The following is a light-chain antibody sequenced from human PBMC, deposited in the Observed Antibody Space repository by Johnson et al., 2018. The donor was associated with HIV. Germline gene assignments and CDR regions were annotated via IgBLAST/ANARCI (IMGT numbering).Light chain of an antibody. J-gene: IGLJ1*01. CDR1: SSNIGNNY. Sequence: QSVLTQPPSVSAAPGQKVTISCSGSSSNIGNNYVSWYQQLPGTAPKLLIYENNKRPSGIPDRFSGSKSGTSATMGITGLQTGDEAAYYIGTWDSSLSAEVFGTGTKVTVL. CDR3: GTWDSSLSAEV. CDR2: ENN. V-gene: IGLV1-51*02.